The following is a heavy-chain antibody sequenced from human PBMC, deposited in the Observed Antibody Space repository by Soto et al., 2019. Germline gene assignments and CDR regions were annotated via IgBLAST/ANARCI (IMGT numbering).Heavy chain of an antibody. V-gene: IGHV4-31*03. CDR3: ARRDGYNPHWFDP. CDR1: GGSISSGGYY. Sequence: QVQLQESGPGLVKPSQTLSLTCTVSGGSISSGGYYWSWIRQHPGKGLEWIGYIYYSGSTYYNPSLQSRVTISVDTSKNQCSLKLSSVTAADTAVYYCARRDGYNPHWFDPWGQGTLVTVSS. D-gene: IGHD5-12*01. CDR2: IYYSGST. J-gene: IGHJ5*02.